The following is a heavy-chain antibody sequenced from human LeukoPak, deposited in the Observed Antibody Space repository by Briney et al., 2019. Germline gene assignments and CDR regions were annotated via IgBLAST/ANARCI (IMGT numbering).Heavy chain of an antibody. J-gene: IGHJ4*02. Sequence: GGSLRLSCAASGFTFSSHSMNWVRQAPGKGLEWISYIRSNGSTIYYADSVKGRFTISRDNAKNSLYLQMNSLRAEDTAVYNCARGRPYHLDYWGQGTLVTVSS. CDR1: GFTFSSHS. V-gene: IGHV3-48*01. D-gene: IGHD1-14*01. CDR3: ARGRPYHLDY. CDR2: IRSNGSTI.